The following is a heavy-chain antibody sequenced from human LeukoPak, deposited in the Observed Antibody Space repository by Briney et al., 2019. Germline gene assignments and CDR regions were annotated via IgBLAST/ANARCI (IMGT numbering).Heavy chain of an antibody. CDR3: QTGGHHDFWSGYSEGEFDY. CDR1: GFTFSSYS. V-gene: IGHV3-30-3*01. J-gene: IGHJ4*02. D-gene: IGHD3-3*01. CDR2: ISHDSSNK. Sequence: PGGSLRLSCAASGFTFSSYSMHWVRQAPGKGLEWVAVISHDSSNKFYTGSVRGRFSISRDNSKNTLYLQMSSLKVEDTAVYYCQTGGHHDFWSGYSEGEFDYWGQGTLVTVSS.